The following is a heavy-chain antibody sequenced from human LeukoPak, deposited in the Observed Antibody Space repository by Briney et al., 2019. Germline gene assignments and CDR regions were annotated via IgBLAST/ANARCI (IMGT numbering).Heavy chain of an antibody. D-gene: IGHD3-3*01. V-gene: IGHV1-8*01. CDR2: VNPNSGNT. CDR3: ARGPYDFWSGYYIGGP. CDR1: GYTFTSYD. Sequence: ASVTVSCMASGYTFTSYDINWVRQATGQGLEWMGWVNPNSGNTGYAQKFQGRVTMTRNTSISTAYMELSSLRSEDTAVYYCARGPYDFWSGYYIGGPWGQGTLVTVSS. J-gene: IGHJ5*02.